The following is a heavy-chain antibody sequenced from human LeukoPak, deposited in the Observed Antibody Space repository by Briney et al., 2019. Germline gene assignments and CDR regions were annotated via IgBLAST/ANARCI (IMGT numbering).Heavy chain of an antibody. CDR3: ARDRGITIFSANAFDI. Sequence: GSSMKVSCKASGGTSSSYAISWVRHAPGQGLVWIGVIIPIFGTANYAQKFQGRVTITADKSTSTAYMELSSLRSEDTAVYYCARDRGITIFSANAFDIWGQGTMVTVSS. J-gene: IGHJ3*02. D-gene: IGHD3-9*01. CDR1: GGTSSSYA. V-gene: IGHV1-69*06. CDR2: IIPIFGTA.